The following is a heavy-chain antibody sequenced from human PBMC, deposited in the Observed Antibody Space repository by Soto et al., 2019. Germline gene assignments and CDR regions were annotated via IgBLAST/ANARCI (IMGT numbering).Heavy chain of an antibody. CDR2: IKSKTDGGTT. CDR1: GFTFSNAW. Sequence: GGSLRLSCAASGFTFSNAWMNWVRQAPGKGLEWVGRIKSKTDGGTTDYAAPVKGRFTISRDDSKNTLYLQMNSLKTEDTAVYYCTTAKALVRGVIGPYYYYGMDVWGQGTTVTVSS. J-gene: IGHJ6*02. D-gene: IGHD3-10*01. CDR3: TTAKALVRGVIGPYYYYGMDV. V-gene: IGHV3-15*07.